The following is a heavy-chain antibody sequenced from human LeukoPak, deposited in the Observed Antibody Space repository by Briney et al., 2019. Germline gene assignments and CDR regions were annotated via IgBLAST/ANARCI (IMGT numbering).Heavy chain of an antibody. Sequence: HPGGSLRLSCAASGLTFKDYTTHCVRHAPGKGLEWVSLFSWNGGSTHYADSVKGRFTISRDNSQNSLFLQMHSLRTEDAALYYCAKADGGDYGHFQHWGQGTPVTVSS. CDR1: GLTFKDYT. J-gene: IGHJ1*01. CDR3: AKADGGDYGHFQH. D-gene: IGHD4-17*01. V-gene: IGHV3-43*01. CDR2: FSWNGGST.